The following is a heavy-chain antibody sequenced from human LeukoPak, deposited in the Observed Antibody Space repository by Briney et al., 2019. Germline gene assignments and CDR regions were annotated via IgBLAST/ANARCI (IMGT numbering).Heavy chain of an antibody. CDR2: IIPFFGTA. D-gene: IGHD3-22*01. J-gene: IGHJ5*02. V-gene: IGHV1-69*05. CDR1: GGTFSSYA. CDR3: ARDRYYYDSSGQEGDWFDP. Sequence: GASVKVSCKASGGTFSSYAISWVRQAPGQGLEWMGRIIPFFGTANYAQKFQGRVTITTDESTSTAYMELSSLRSEDTAVYYCARDRYYYDSSGQEGDWFDPWGQGTLVTVSS.